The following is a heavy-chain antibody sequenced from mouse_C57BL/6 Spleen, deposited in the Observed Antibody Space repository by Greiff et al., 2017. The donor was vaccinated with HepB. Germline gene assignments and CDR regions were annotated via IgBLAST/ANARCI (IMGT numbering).Heavy chain of an antibody. CDR1: GYSITSGYY. CDR2: ISYDGSN. Sequence: ESGPGLVKPSQSLSLTCSVTGYSITSGYYWNWIRQFPGNKLEWMGYISYDGSNNYNPSLKNRISITRDTSKNQFFLKLNSVTTEDTATYYCAKGTRRDYFDYWGQGTTLTVSS. CDR3: AKGTRRDYFDY. V-gene: IGHV3-6*01. J-gene: IGHJ2*01. D-gene: IGHD3-3*01.